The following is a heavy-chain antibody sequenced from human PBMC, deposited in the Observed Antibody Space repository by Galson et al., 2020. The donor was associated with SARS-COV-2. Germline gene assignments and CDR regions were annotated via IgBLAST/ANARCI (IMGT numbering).Heavy chain of an antibody. CDR3: IEEVAEAGNGEFDY. CDR2: IKSKTSGGTT. V-gene: IGHV3-15*01. CDR1: GFTFSPAW. D-gene: IGHD6-19*01. Sequence: GESLKISCAASGFTFSPAWMSWVRQAPGKGLEWIGLIKSKTSGGTTDYAAPVKGRFTISRDDSKATVHMQMNSLKTEDTAVYYCIEEVAEAGNGEFDYWTHGTLVTVSS. J-gene: IGHJ4*01.